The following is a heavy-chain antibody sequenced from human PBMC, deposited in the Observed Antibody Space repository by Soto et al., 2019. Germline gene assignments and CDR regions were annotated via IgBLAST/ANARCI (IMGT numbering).Heavy chain of an antibody. CDR3: ATDSSGFYYFGNGDSVY. D-gene: IGHD3-22*01. J-gene: IGHJ4*02. V-gene: IGHV3-7*01. Sequence: HPVEFRRLAYGASGFTFSSYWMSWVRQAPGKGLEWVANIKQDGSEKYYVDSVKGRFTISRDNAKNSLYLQMNSLRAEDTAVYYCATDSSGFYYFGNGDSVYWGQGT. CDR2: IKQDGSEK. CDR1: GFTFSSYW.